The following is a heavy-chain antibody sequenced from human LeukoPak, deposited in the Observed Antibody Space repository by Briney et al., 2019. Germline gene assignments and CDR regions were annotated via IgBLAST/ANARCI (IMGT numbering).Heavy chain of an antibody. V-gene: IGHV3-53*01. D-gene: IGHD3-16*01. Sequence: GGSLRLSCAASGFTVSSNYMSWVRQAPGKGLEWVSVIYSGGSTYYADSVKGRFTIPRDNSKNTLYLQMNSLRAEDTAVYYCAKDRAASGSYGDYWGQGTLVTVSS. CDR3: AKDRAASGSYGDY. J-gene: IGHJ4*02. CDR1: GFTVSSNY. CDR2: IYSGGST.